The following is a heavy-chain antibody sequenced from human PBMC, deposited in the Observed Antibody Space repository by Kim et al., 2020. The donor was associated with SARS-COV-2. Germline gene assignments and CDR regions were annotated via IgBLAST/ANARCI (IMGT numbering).Heavy chain of an antibody. J-gene: IGHJ4*02. D-gene: IGHD3-16*01. CDR3: ARTRFAPKAKYYFDY. V-gene: IGHV4-59*01. Sequence: PSLKSRVTISVDTSKNQFSLKLSSVTAADTAVYYCARTRFAPKAKYYFDYWGQGTLVTVSS.